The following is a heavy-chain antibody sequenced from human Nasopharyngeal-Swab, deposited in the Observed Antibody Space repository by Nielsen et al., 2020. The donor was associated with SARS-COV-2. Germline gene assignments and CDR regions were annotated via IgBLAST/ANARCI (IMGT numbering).Heavy chain of an antibody. CDR3: AREGTDCSSTSCYAYYYYGMDV. D-gene: IGHD2-2*01. CDR1: GYTLTELS. Sequence: ASVKVSCKVSGYTLTELSMHWVRQAPGKGLEWVGGFDPEDGETIYAQKFQGRVTMTRDTSTSTVYMELSSLRSEDTAVYYCAREGTDCSSTSCYAYYYYGMDVWGQGTTVTVSS. J-gene: IGHJ6*02. V-gene: IGHV1-24*01. CDR2: FDPEDGET.